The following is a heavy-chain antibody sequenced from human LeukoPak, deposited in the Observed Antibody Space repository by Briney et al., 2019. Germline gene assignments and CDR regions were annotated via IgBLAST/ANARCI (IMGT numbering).Heavy chain of an antibody. CDR1: GFTFSRHW. V-gene: IGHV3-7*03. Sequence: GGSLRLSCSASGFTFSRHWMSWVRQAPGKGLEWVANIKEDGSQEYYLDSVRGRFTISRDSAKNSVSLQMSSLRAEDTAVYYCAKSFGDGIFDYRGQGTLVTVSS. CDR2: IKEDGSQE. D-gene: IGHD3-3*01. J-gene: IGHJ4*02. CDR3: AKSFGDGIFDY.